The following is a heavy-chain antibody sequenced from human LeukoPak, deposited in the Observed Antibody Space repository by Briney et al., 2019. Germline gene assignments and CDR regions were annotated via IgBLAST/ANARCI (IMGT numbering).Heavy chain of an antibody. CDR3: ARDIGSGSYY. J-gene: IGHJ4*02. Sequence: ASVKVSCKASGYTXTGYYIHGVRQAPGQGLEWMGWINPNSGDTNYAQKFQGRVTMTRDTSINTAYMELSRLRSDDTAVYYCARDIGSGSYYWGQGTLVTVSS. D-gene: IGHD3-10*01. V-gene: IGHV1-2*02. CDR1: GYTXTGYY. CDR2: INPNSGDT.